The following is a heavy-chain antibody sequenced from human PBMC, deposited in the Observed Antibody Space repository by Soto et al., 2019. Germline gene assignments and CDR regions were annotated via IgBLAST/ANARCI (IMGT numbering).Heavy chain of an antibody. D-gene: IGHD6-19*01. CDR1: GITFSTYG. Sequence: GGSLRLSCAASGITFSTYGMTWVRQAPGKGLEWVAYISASSSSAYYADPVKGRFTISRDNAQNSLYLQMNSLRDEDTAVYYCARDGGYGTAWFLYFFDYWGLGTLVTVSS. CDR2: ISASSSSA. J-gene: IGHJ4*02. V-gene: IGHV3-48*02. CDR3: ARDGGYGTAWFLYFFDY.